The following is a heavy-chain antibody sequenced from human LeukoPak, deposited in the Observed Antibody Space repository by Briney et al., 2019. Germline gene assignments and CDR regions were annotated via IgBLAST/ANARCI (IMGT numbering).Heavy chain of an antibody. V-gene: IGHV4-61*02. CDR2: IYTSGST. Sequence: PSETLSLTCTVSGGSISSGSYYWSWIRQPAGKGLEWIGRIYTSGSTNYNPSLKSRVTISVDTSKNQFSLKLSSVTAADTAVYYCARGAAAAGDDYRGQGTLVTVSS. J-gene: IGHJ4*02. CDR3: ARGAAAAGDDY. D-gene: IGHD6-13*01. CDR1: GGSISSGSYY.